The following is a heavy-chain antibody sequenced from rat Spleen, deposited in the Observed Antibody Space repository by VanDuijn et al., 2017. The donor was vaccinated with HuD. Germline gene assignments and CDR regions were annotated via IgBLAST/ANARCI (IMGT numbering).Heavy chain of an antibody. D-gene: IGHD1-10*01. CDR1: GFTFTDYG. Sequence: EVQLVESGGGLVQPGRSLKLSCVASGFTFTDYGMNWIRQAPGKGLEWVAYIGSNSATINYADTVRGRCTISRDNVKNTLYLELSSLRSEDTALYYCVRGGGLITPFDSWGQGVMVTVSS. V-gene: IGHV5-34*01. CDR2: IGSNSATI. CDR3: VRGGGLITPFDS. J-gene: IGHJ2*01.